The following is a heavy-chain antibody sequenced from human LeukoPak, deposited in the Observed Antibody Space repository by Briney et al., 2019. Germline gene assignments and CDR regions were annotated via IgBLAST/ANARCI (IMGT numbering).Heavy chain of an antibody. D-gene: IGHD6-6*01. CDR2: MNPNSGNT. Sequence: GASVKVSCKASGYTFTSYDINWVRQATGQGLEWMGWMNPNSGNTGYAQKFQGRVTFSRNTSITTAYMELSSLRPEDTAVYYCARAIRADRRGSWFDPWGQGTLVTVSS. CDR3: ARAIRADRRGSWFDP. V-gene: IGHV1-8*01. CDR1: GYTFTSYD. J-gene: IGHJ5*02.